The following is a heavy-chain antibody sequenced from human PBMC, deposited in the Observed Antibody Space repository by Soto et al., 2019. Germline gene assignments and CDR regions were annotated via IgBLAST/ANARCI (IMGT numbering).Heavy chain of an antibody. D-gene: IGHD3-10*01. Sequence: KSSETLFLTCTVSGGSISSYYWSRIRQPAGKGLEWIGRIYTSGSTNYNPSLKSRVTMSVDTSKNQFSLKLSSVTAADTAVYYCAREGDYGSGSYAFDIWGQGTMVTVSS. CDR1: GGSISSYY. V-gene: IGHV4-4*07. CDR3: AREGDYGSGSYAFDI. J-gene: IGHJ3*02. CDR2: IYTSGST.